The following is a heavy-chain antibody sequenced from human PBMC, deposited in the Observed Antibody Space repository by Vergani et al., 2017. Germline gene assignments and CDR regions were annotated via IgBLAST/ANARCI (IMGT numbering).Heavy chain of an antibody. J-gene: IGHJ4*02. Sequence: LQLVDSGGGLVQPGGSLRLSCAASGFTFSSHWMNWVRQAPGKGLEWVANIKQDGSDKYYVDSVKGRFTISRDNAKNSLYLQMNSLTADDTAVYYCARDQGGFDHWGQGTLVTVSS. CDR2: IKQDGSDK. D-gene: IGHD2-15*01. CDR3: ARDQGGFDH. V-gene: IGHV3-7*01. CDR1: GFTFSSHW.